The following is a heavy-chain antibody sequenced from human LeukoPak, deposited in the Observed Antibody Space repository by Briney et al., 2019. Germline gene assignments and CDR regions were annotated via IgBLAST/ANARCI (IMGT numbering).Heavy chain of an antibody. CDR2: IHHSGGA. CDR1: RGSVSGHY. D-gene: IGHD6-13*01. J-gene: IGHJ5*02. V-gene: IGHV4-59*02. Sequence: PSETLSLTCTVSRGSVSGHYWSWIRRPPGKGLEWIGYIHHSGGANYNPSLKSRVTMSVDTSNNQLSLKLSPVSAADTAIYYCATVREALGAAGTWFDPWGHGTLVTVSS. CDR3: ATVREALGAAGTWFDP.